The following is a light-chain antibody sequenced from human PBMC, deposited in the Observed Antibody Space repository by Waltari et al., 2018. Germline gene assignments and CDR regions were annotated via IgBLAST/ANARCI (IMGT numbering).Light chain of an antibody. Sequence: DIQMTQSPSSLSASVGDRVTITCQASQDISNYLNWYQLRPGKAPKLLIYDASNLETGVPSRFSGGGSGTDFTFTISSLQPEDIATYYCQQYDNLPRTFGQGTKVEIK. CDR1: QDISNY. J-gene: IGKJ1*01. CDR2: DAS. CDR3: QQYDNLPRT. V-gene: IGKV1-33*01.